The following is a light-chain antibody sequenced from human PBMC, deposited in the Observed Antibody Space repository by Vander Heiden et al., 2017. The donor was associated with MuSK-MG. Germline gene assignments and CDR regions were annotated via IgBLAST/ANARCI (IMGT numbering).Light chain of an antibody. CDR2: AAS. CDR3: RQEHNSPLT. CDR1: QGIIDE. Sequence: AIQMTQSPSSLSASVGDRVTITCRASQGIIDELAWYQQKPGKAPKLLIYAASSLHSGVPSRFSGSGSGTDFTLTISSLQPEDFATYYCRQEHNSPLTFGQWTKVEIK. V-gene: IGKV1-6*01. J-gene: IGKJ1*01.